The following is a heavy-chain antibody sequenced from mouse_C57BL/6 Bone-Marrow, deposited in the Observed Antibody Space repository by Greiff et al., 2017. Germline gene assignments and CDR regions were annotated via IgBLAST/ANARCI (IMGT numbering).Heavy chain of an antibody. CDR3: ARMITTRFAY. CDR2: IWSGGST. D-gene: IGHD2-4*01. CDR1: GFSLTSYG. V-gene: IGHV2-2*01. J-gene: IGHJ3*01. Sequence: QVQLKESGPGLVQPSQSLSITCTVSGFSLTSYGVHWVRQSPGKGLEWLGVIWSGGSTDYNAAFISRLSISKDNSKSQVFFKMNSLQADDTAIYYCARMITTRFAYWGQGTLVTVSA.